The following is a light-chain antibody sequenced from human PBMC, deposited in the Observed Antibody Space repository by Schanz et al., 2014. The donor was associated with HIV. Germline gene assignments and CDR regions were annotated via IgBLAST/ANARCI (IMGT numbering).Light chain of an antibody. CDR1: QSINDW. J-gene: IGKJ4*01. CDR3: QQANSFPLT. V-gene: IGKV1-5*03. Sequence: DIQMTQSPSTLSASVGDRVTITCRASQSINDWLAWHQQKPGKGPKVLIYQASTLETGVPSRFSGSGAGTEFTLTISSLQPEDFATYFCQQANSFPLTFAGGTKVEIK. CDR2: QAS.